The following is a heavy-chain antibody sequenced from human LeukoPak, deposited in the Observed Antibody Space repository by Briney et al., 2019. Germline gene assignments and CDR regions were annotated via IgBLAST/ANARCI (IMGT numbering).Heavy chain of an antibody. CDR1: GFTFSSYG. D-gene: IGHD6-13*01. J-gene: IGHJ6*02. Sequence: GSLRLSCAASGFTFSSYGMHWVRQAPGKGLEWVAVIWYDGSNKYYADSVKGRFTISRDNSKNTLYLQMNSLRAEDTAVYYCARDVIAAADHYYYYGMDVWGQGTTVTVSS. CDR3: ARDVIAAADHYYYYGMDV. CDR2: IWYDGSNK. V-gene: IGHV3-33*01.